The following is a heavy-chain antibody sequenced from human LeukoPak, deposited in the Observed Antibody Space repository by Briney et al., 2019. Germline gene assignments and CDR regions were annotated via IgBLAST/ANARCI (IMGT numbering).Heavy chain of an antibody. CDR1: GGTFSSYA. CDR2: IIPIFGTA. Sequence: GASLKVSCKASGGTFSSYAISWVRQAPGQGLEWMGGIIPIFGTANYAQKFQGRVTITADESTSTAYMELSSLRSEDTAVYYCARDNSVGDTAWWFDPWGQGTLVTVSS. V-gene: IGHV1-69*13. J-gene: IGHJ5*02. D-gene: IGHD1-26*01. CDR3: ARDNSVGDTAWWFDP.